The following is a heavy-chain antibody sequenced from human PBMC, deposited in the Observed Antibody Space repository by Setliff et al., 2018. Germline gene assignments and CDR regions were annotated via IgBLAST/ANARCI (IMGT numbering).Heavy chain of an antibody. J-gene: IGHJ3*02. CDR3: ARDGGGDSDAFDI. CDR2: INPSSGAT. V-gene: IGHV1-2*06. CDR1: GYTFTGYY. D-gene: IGHD3-16*01. Sequence: ASVKVSCKASGYTFTGYYMYWVRQAPGQGLEWMGRINPSSGATIYAQKFQGRVTMTSDRSISTAYTELGRLRSDDTAVYFCARDGGGDSDAFDIWGQGTMVTVSS.